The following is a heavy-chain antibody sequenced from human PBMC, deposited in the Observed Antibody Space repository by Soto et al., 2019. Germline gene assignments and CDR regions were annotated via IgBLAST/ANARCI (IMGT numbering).Heavy chain of an antibody. CDR2: ISYDGSNK. Sequence: QVPLVESGGGVVQPGRSLSLSCAASGFTFSSYAMHWVRQAPGKGMEWVAVISYDGSNKYYADSVKGRFTISRDHSKNTLYLQMNSLRAEDTAVYYCARDRGAAAGLCWFDPWGQGTLVTVSS. CDR1: GFTFSSYA. CDR3: ARDRGAAAGLCWFDP. J-gene: IGHJ5*02. V-gene: IGHV3-30-3*01. D-gene: IGHD6-13*01.